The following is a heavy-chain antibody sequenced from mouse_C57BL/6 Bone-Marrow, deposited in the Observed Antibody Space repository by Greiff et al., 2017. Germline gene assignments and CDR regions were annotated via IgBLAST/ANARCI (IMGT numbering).Heavy chain of an antibody. V-gene: IGHV5-12*01. CDR3: ARHDGTTVPFFAY. CDR1: GFTFSDYY. Sequence: EVKVVESGGGLVQPGGSLKLSCAASGFTFSDYYMYWVRQTPEKRLEWVAYISNGGGSTYYPDTVKGRFTISRDNAKNTLYLQRSRLKSEDTAMYYCARHDGTTVPFFAYWGQGTLVTVSA. CDR2: ISNGGGST. D-gene: IGHD1-1*01. J-gene: IGHJ3*01.